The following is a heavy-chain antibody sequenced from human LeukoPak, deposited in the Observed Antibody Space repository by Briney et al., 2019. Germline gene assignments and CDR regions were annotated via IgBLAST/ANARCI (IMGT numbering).Heavy chain of an antibody. CDR3: ARMQLGAGAFDI. J-gene: IGHJ3*02. Sequence: PSETLSLTCTVSGGSVSSGSYYWSWIRQPPGKGLEWIGYIYYSGSTNYNPSLKSRVTISVDTSKNQFSLKLSSVTAANTAVYYCARMQLGAGAFDIWGQGTMVTVSS. CDR1: GGSVSSGSYY. CDR2: IYYSGST. D-gene: IGHD6-13*01. V-gene: IGHV4-61*01.